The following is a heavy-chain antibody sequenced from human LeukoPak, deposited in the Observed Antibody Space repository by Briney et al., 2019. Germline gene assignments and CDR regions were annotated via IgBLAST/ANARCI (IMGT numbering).Heavy chain of an antibody. V-gene: IGHV3-23*01. J-gene: IGHJ4*02. Sequence: GGSLRLSCAASGFTFSSYAMSWVRQAPGKGLEWVSAISGSGGSTYYADSVKGRFTISRDNSKNTLYLQMNSLRAEDTAVYYCAKERPRYDILTGYPYYFDYWGQGTLVTVSS. CDR3: AKERPRYDILTGYPYYFDY. D-gene: IGHD3-9*01. CDR2: ISGSGGST. CDR1: GFTFSSYA.